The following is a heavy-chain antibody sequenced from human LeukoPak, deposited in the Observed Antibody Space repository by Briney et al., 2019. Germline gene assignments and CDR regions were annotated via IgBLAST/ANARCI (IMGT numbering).Heavy chain of an antibody. CDR1: GYTFTSYG. D-gene: IGHD3-16*02. CDR3: ARFYDYVWGSYRSDRGYYFDY. J-gene: IGHJ4*02. Sequence: ASVKVSCKASGYTFTSYGISWVRQAPGQGLEWMGWISAYNGNTNYAQKLQGRVTMTTDTSTSTAYMELRSLRSDDTAVYYCARFYDYVWGSYRSDRGYYFDYWGQGTLVTVSS. CDR2: ISAYNGNT. V-gene: IGHV1-18*01.